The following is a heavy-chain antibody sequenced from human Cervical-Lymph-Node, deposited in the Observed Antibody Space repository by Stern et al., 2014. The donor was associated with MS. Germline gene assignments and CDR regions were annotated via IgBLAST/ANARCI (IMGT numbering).Heavy chain of an antibody. CDR1: GFVFRRYA. D-gene: IGHD1-26*01. Sequence: VQLVESGGGVVQPGRSLRLSCAASGFVFRRYALNWVRQAPGKGLEWVALISYDGRDKYYTDSVKCRFTVSRDNSNNTVDLEMNSLRLEDTAVYYCAKGGSGSYLDWGQGSLVTVSS. CDR2: ISYDGRDK. CDR3: AKGGSGSYLD. V-gene: IGHV3-30*04. J-gene: IGHJ4*02.